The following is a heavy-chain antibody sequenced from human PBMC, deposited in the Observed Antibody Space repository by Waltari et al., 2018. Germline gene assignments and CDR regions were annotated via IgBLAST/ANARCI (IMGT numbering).Heavy chain of an antibody. CDR3: AKTMGRGSFYGGFEQ. J-gene: IGHJ4*02. CDR2: ISWNSDTI. CDR1: GFTFGHYA. Sequence: EVQVVESGGDLVQPGRSLRLSCAASGFTFGHYAMHWVRQAPGKGLEWVSGISWNSDTIDYADSVKGRFTISRDNAKNYVSLQMNSLRNEDTALYYCAKTMGRGSFYGGFEQWGQGTLVTVS. D-gene: IGHD3-16*01. V-gene: IGHV3-9*01.